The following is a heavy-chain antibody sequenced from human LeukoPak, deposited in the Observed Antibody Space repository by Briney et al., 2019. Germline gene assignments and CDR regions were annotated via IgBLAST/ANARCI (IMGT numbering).Heavy chain of an antibody. J-gene: IGHJ4*02. V-gene: IGHV3-23*01. CDR3: AKGRLVPAALLDY. Sequence: GGSLRLSCAASGFTFAGYAMSWVRQGPGKGLEWVSDISGGGDTAYYADSVKGRFTISRDNSKNTLYLQMNSLRAEDTAVYYCAKGRLVPAALLDYWGQGTLVTVSS. CDR2: ISGGGDTA. D-gene: IGHD2-2*01. CDR1: GFTFAGYA.